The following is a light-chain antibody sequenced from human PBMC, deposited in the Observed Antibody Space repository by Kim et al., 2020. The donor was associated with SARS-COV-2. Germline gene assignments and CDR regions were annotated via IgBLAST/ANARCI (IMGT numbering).Light chain of an antibody. Sequence: QLVTISCTGTSSYVVPSNSSSWYHTPPPKAPKLMIYNVSTRPSVVPDRFSVSKSVNTASLTVSGLQAEDEAYYYYSSYSDRNSLVFGSGTKVTVL. CDR2: NVS. V-gene: IGLV2-8*01. J-gene: IGLJ1*01. CDR1: SSYVVPSNS. CDR3: SSYSDRNSLV.